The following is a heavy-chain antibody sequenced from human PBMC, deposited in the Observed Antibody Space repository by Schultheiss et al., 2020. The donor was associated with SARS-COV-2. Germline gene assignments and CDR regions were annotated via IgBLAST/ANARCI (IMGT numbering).Heavy chain of an antibody. CDR2: ISAYNGNT. CDR3: ARVGIYDFWSGYYFGVSEPREYYYYGMDV. D-gene: IGHD3-3*01. J-gene: IGHJ6*02. V-gene: IGHV1-18*04. Sequence: ASVKVSCKTSGYTFTSYGISWVRQAPGQGLEWMGWISAYNGNTNYAQKLQGRVTMTTDTSTSTAYMELRSLRSDDTAVYYCARVGIYDFWSGYYFGVSEPREYYYYGMDVWGQGTTVTVSS. CDR1: GYTFTSYG.